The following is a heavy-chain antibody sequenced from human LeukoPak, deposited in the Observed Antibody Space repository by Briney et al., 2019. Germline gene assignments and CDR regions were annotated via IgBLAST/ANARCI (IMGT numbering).Heavy chain of an antibody. J-gene: IGHJ4*02. CDR1: GFTFSSSA. D-gene: IGHD5-18*01. V-gene: IGHV3-23*01. CDR2: ISDTGRLS. Sequence: GGSLRLSCAASGFTFSSSAMSWVRQAPGKGLEWVAAISDTGRLSYCADSVNGRFTISRDNSKNTLSLQMNSLRAADTAVYYCAKSLDIAMIVDYWGQGTLVTVSS. CDR3: AKSLDIAMIVDY.